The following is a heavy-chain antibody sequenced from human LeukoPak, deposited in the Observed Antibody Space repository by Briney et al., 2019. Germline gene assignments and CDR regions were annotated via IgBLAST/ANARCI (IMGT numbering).Heavy chain of an antibody. J-gene: IGHJ6*03. CDR3: AGIPYGPYYYYYYMDV. CDR1: GGSISSYY. CDR2: IYYSGST. Sequence: PSETLSLTCTASGGSISSYYWSWIRQPPGKGLEWIGYIYYSGSTNYNPSLKSRVTISVDTSKNQFSLKLSSVTAADTAVYYCAGIPYGPYYYYYYMDVWGKGTTVTISS. D-gene: IGHD3-10*01. V-gene: IGHV4-59*01.